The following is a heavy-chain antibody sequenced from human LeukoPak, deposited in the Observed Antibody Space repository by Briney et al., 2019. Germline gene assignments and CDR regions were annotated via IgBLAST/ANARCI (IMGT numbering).Heavy chain of an antibody. CDR1: GYTFTSYD. J-gene: IGHJ5*02. CDR3: ARGGYPSIAARRGSRWFDP. D-gene: IGHD6-6*01. V-gene: IGHV1-8*03. CDR2: MNPNSGNT. Sequence: ASVKVSCKASGYTFTSYDINWVRQATGQGLEWMGWMNPNSGNTGYAQKFQGRVTITRNTSISTAYMELSSLRSEDTAVYYCARGGYPSIAARRGSRWFDPWGQGTLVTVSS.